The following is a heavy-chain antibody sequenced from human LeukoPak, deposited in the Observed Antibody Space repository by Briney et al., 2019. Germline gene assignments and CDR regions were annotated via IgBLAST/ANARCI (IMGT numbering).Heavy chain of an antibody. D-gene: IGHD2-2*01. CDR1: GFTFDDYG. Sequence: PGGSLRLSCAASGFTFDDYGMSWVRQAPGKGLEWVSGMNWNGGSTGYADSVKGRFTISRDNAKNSLYLQMNSLRAEDTALYYCARRLGYCSSTSCYVSYYIDVWGKGTTVTVSS. V-gene: IGHV3-20*04. J-gene: IGHJ6*03. CDR2: MNWNGGST. CDR3: ARRLGYCSSTSCYVSYYIDV.